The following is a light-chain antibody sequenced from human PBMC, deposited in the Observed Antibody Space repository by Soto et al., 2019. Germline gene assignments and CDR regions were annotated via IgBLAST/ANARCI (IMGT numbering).Light chain of an antibody. V-gene: IGKV1-5*03. CDR1: QSISNW. CDR2: EAY. Sequence: DIQMTQSPSTLSASVGDRVTITCRASQSISNWLAWYQQRPGKAPKLLIYEAYSLESGVQSRFSGSGSGTEFTLTVTGLQPDDFATYYCKHYSTYFITFGQGTRLEIK. J-gene: IGKJ5*01. CDR3: KHYSTYFIT.